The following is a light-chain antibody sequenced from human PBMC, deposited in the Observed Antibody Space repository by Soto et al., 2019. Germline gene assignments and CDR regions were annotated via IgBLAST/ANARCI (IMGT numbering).Light chain of an antibody. CDR2: DAS. J-gene: IGKJ5*01. CDR1: QSVRSN. CDR3: QQYNNWPPT. Sequence: EILMAQSPATLSVSLGERATFSCRASQSVRSNLAWYQQRPGQAPRLLIYDASTRAPGIPARFSGTWSGTELTLTISRLQSDDFPVYPCQQYNNWPPTFGHGTRLEIK. V-gene: IGKV3-15*01.